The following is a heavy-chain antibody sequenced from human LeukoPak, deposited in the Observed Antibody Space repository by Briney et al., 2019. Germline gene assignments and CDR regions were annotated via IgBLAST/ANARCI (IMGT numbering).Heavy chain of an antibody. D-gene: IGHD2-2*02. Sequence: GGSLRLSCAASGFTFSDYYMSWIRQAPGKGLEWVSYISSSSSTIYYADSVKGRFTISRDNAKNSLYLQMNSLRAEDTAVYYCAKTDRPIPQQYCSSTSCYMGQFDYWGQGTLVTVSS. J-gene: IGHJ4*02. V-gene: IGHV3-11*01. CDR2: ISSSSSTI. CDR1: GFTFSDYY. CDR3: AKTDRPIPQQYCSSTSCYMGQFDY.